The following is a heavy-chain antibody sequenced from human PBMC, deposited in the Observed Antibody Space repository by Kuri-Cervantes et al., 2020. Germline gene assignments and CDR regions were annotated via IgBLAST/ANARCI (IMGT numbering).Heavy chain of an antibody. D-gene: IGHD2-21*02. Sequence: GESLKISCAASGFTVSSNYMSWVCQAPGKGLEWVSVIYSGGSTYYADSVKGRFTISRDNSKNTLYLQMNSLRAEDTAVYYCARVRRGYVVTYYYYYMDVWGKGTTVTVSS. CDR1: GFTVSSNY. V-gene: IGHV3-53*01. J-gene: IGHJ6*03. CDR3: ARVRRGYVVTYYYYYMDV. CDR2: IYSGGST.